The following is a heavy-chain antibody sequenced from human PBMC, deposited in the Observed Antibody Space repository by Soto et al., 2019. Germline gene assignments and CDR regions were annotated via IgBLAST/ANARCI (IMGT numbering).Heavy chain of an antibody. CDR2: INPSGGST. Sequence: ASVKVSCKASGYTFTSYYMHWVRQAPGQGLEWMGIINPSGGSTSYAQKFQGRVTMTRDTSTSTVYMELSSLRSEDTAVYYCASTSWYPPRYYYYYYMDVWGKGTTVTVS. CDR3: ASTSWYPPRYYYYYYMDV. J-gene: IGHJ6*03. D-gene: IGHD6-13*01. V-gene: IGHV1-46*01. CDR1: GYTFTSYY.